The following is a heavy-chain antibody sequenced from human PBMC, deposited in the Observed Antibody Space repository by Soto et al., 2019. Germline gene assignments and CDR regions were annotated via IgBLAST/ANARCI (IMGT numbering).Heavy chain of an antibody. D-gene: IGHD2-2*01. J-gene: IGHJ5*02. CDR1: GFTFSSYA. Sequence: ALRLSCAASGFTFSSYAMHWVLQAPGKGLEYVSASSSNGGSTYYANSVKGRFTISRDNSKNTLYLQMGSLRAEDMAVYYCARDAGYCSSASCYWRYYPSGQRTPVTVSS. CDR3: ARDAGYCSSASCYWRYYP. CDR2: SSSNGGST. V-gene: IGHV3-64*01.